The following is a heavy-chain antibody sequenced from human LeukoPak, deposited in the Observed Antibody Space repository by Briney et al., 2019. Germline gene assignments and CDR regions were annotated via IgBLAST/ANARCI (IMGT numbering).Heavy chain of an antibody. CDR3: ARTYYDILTGYNPYFDY. CDR2: IKYDGSEI. D-gene: IGHD3-9*01. CDR1: GFSFSTYW. J-gene: IGHJ4*02. Sequence: GGSLRLSCATSGFSFSTYWMNWVRQSPGKGLEWVAKIKYDGSEIYYVDSVKGRFTISRDNAKNFLYLQMNSLRAEDTAVYYCARTYYDILTGYNPYFDYWGQGILVTVSS. V-gene: IGHV3-7*01.